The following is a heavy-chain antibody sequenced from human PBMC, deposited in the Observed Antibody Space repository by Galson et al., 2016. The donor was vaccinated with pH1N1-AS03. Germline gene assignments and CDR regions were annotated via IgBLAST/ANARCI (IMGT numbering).Heavy chain of an antibody. V-gene: IGHV3-21*01. CDR3: ARDDSSSWDRYYYYGMDV. Sequence: SLRLSCAASGFTFSGYTMSWVRQAPGKGLEWVSFISSSSTYIYYADSLKGRFTISRDNAKNSLYLQMNSPRVEDTAVYYCARDDSSSWDRYYYYGMDVWGQGTTVTVSS. CDR2: ISSSSTYI. D-gene: IGHD6-13*01. J-gene: IGHJ6*02. CDR1: GFTFSGYT.